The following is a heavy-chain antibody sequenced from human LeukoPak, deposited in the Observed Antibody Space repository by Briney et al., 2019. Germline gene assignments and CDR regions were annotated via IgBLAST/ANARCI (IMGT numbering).Heavy chain of an antibody. J-gene: IGHJ3*02. D-gene: IGHD3-22*01. CDR1: GFTFSSYA. V-gene: IGHV3-23*01. Sequence: PGGSLRLSCAASGFTFSSYAMSWARQAPGKGLEWVSAISGSGGSTYYADSVKGRFTISRDNSKNTLYLQMNSLRAEDTAVYYCAKTYYYDSSGPSHAFDIWGQGTMVTVSS. CDR3: AKTYYYDSSGPSHAFDI. CDR2: ISGSGGST.